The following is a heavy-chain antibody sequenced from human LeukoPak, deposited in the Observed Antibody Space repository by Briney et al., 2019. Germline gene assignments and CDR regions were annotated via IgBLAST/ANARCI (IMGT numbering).Heavy chain of an antibody. CDR1: GGTFSSYA. CDR2: IIPIFGTA. D-gene: IGHD6-13*01. V-gene: IGHV1-69*05. Sequence: SVKVSCKASGGTFSSYAISWVRQAPGQGPEWMGRIIPIFGTANYAQKFQGRVTITTDESTSTAYMELSSLRSEDTAVYYCAREGGSSWFGDWFDPWGQGTLVTVSS. J-gene: IGHJ5*02. CDR3: AREGGSSWFGDWFDP.